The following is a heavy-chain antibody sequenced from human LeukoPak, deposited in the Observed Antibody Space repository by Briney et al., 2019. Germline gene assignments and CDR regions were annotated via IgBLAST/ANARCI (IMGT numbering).Heavy chain of an antibody. Sequence: GESLKISCKGSGYSFTNYWIGWVRQMPGRGPEWMGIIYPDDSDTRYSPSFQGQVTISADKSITTAYLQWSSLKASDTAMYYCARAGYSNAWYGADYWGQGTLVTVSS. V-gene: IGHV5-51*01. J-gene: IGHJ4*02. D-gene: IGHD6-19*01. CDR3: ARAGYSNAWYGADY. CDR1: GYSFTNYW. CDR2: IYPDDSDT.